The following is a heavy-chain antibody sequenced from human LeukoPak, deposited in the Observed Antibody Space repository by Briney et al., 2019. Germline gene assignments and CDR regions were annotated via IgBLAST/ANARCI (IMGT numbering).Heavy chain of an antibody. CDR2: TRYDGSDK. CDR1: GFTFSGYG. CDR3: AKDRHVWGYSYGQTFDY. D-gene: IGHD5-18*01. J-gene: IGHJ4*02. V-gene: IGHV3-30*02. Sequence: GGSLRLSCAASGFTFSGYGMHWVRQAPGKGLEWVAFTRYDGSDKYYVDSVKGRFTISRDNSKNTLYLQMNSLRAEDTAMYFCAKDRHVWGYSYGQTFDYWGQGTLVIVSS.